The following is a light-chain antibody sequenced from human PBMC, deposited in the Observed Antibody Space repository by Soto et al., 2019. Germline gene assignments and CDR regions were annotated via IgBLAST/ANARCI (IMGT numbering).Light chain of an antibody. CDR2: DNS. Sequence: SYELTQPPSVSVAPGQTATISCGENNIDSRTVHWYQQKPGQAPLLVVYDNSFRPSGIPNRFSGSNSGNTATLTISRVEADDEADYYCQVWDNVDDHIYVFGTGTKVTVL. V-gene: IGLV3-21*02. CDR1: NIDSRT. CDR3: QVWDNVDDHIYV. J-gene: IGLJ1*01.